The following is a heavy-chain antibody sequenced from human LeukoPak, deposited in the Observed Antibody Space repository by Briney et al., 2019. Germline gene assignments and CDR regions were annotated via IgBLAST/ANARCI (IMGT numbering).Heavy chain of an antibody. CDR1: DGSFSGYY. D-gene: IGHD6-19*01. Sequence: SETLSLTCAVYDGSFSGYYWSWIRQPPGKGLEWIGEINHSGSTNYNLSLKSRVTISVDTSKNQFSPKLSSVTAADTAVYYCARRDFSGWNYFDYWGQGTLVTVSS. J-gene: IGHJ4*02. CDR3: ARRDFSGWNYFDY. CDR2: INHSGST. V-gene: IGHV4-34*01.